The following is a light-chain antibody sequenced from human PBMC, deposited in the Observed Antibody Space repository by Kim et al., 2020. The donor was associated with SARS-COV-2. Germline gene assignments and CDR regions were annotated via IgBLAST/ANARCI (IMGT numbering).Light chain of an antibody. CDR1: QSISNNY. CDR3: QQYDTTRVT. V-gene: IGKV3-20*01. CDR2: GAS. Sequence: EIVLTQSPGTLSLSPGERATLSCRASQSISNNYLAWHQQKPGQAPRLLIYGASSRATGIPDMFSGSGSGTDFTLTISRLEPEDFAVYYCQQYDTTRVTFGPGTKVDIK. J-gene: IGKJ3*01.